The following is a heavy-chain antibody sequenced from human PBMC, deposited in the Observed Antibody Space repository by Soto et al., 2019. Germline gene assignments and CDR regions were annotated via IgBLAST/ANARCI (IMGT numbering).Heavy chain of an antibody. CDR2: IYYSGGT. CDR1: AGSISSGGYY. CDR3: ARDRGGYGAYDY. V-gene: IGHV4-31*03. D-gene: IGHD3-16*01. Sequence: PSETLSLTCSVSAGSISSGGYYWNWIRQHPGKGREWIGYIYYSGGTYSSPSLRSRVTISVDTSKNQFSLKLSSVTAADTAVYYCARDRGGYGAYDYWGQGTLVTVSS. J-gene: IGHJ4*02.